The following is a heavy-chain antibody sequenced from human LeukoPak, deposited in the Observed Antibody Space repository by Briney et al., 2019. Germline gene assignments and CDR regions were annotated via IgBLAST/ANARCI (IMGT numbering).Heavy chain of an antibody. D-gene: IGHD3-9*01. CDR3: ARVRHYDTLTGYLPESYYYAMDV. J-gene: IGHJ6*02. V-gene: IGHV1-2*02. Sequence: ASAKVSCKASRHTLTADYMYWVRQAPGHGLEWMGWINPNSGGTNYAQKFHGRVTMTRDTSLSTAYMELSSLRSDDTAVYYCARVRHYDTLTGYLPESYYYAMDVWGQGATVTVSS. CDR1: RHTLTADY. CDR2: INPNSGGT.